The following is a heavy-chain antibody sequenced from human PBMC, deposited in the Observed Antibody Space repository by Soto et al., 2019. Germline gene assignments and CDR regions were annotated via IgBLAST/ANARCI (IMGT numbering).Heavy chain of an antibody. Sequence: EVQVVESGGGLVRPGGSLRLSCAVSGFIFSNAWMSWVRQAPGKGLEWVGRIKSKINGGTTDYAAPVRGRFSISRDDSKNTLYLQMNSLKTEDTAVYYCTTDDPINRYWGQGTLVTVSS. CDR2: IKSKINGGTT. J-gene: IGHJ4*02. CDR3: TTDDPINRY. V-gene: IGHV3-15*01. CDR1: GFIFSNAW.